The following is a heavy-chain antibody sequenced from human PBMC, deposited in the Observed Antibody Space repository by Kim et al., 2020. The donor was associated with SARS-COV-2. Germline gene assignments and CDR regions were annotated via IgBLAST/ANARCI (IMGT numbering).Heavy chain of an antibody. CDR3: ARDRVRAGCYDAGDYYYYGMDV. Sequence: SETLSLTCTVSGGSISSYYWSWIRQPPGKGLEWIGYIYYSGSTNYNPSLKSRVTISVDTSKNQFSLKLSSVTAADTAVYYCARDRVRAGCYDAGDYYYYGMDVWGQGTTVTVSS. J-gene: IGHJ6*02. CDR2: IYYSGST. D-gene: IGHD5-12*01. CDR1: GGSISSYY. V-gene: IGHV4-59*01.